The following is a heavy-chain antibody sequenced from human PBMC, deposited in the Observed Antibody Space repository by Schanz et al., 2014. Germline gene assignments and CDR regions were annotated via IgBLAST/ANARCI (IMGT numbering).Heavy chain of an antibody. CDR3: ARGIITMVRGGDVGAFDT. Sequence: QVQLVESGGGVVQPERSLRLSCAASGFNFANHAIHWVRQGQGNGLQWVAVISSDGSKKLYADSVKARFTISRDNSKNSVSLQMDSLRPEDTAVYFCARGIITMVRGGDVGAFDTWGRGTMVTVSS. CDR1: GFNFANHA. D-gene: IGHD3-10*01. CDR2: ISSDGSKK. J-gene: IGHJ3*02. V-gene: IGHV3-30*03.